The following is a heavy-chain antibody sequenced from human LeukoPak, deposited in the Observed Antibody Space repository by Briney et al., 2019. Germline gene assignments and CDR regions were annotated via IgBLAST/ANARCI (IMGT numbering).Heavy chain of an antibody. CDR1: GFSVSSNY. CDR3: AKEVSDTTHGAFDI. J-gene: IGHJ3*02. D-gene: IGHD5-18*01. CDR2: IYRGGST. Sequence: GGSLRLSCAASGFSVSSNYMSWVRQAPGKGLEWVSVIYRGGSTYYADSVRGRFTISRDNSKNTLYLQMNSLRAEDTAVYYCAKEVSDTTHGAFDIWGQGTMVTVSS. V-gene: IGHV3-53*01.